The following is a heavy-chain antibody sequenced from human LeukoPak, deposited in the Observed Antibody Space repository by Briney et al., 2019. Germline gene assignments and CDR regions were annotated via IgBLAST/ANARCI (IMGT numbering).Heavy chain of an antibody. Sequence: PSETLSLTCTVSGGSISSSSYYWGWIRQPPGKGLEWIGSIYYSGSTYYNPSLKSRVTISVDTTKNQFSLKLSSVTAADTAVYYCARLLGFWSGFYFLNWDQGTLVTVSS. D-gene: IGHD3-3*01. CDR1: GGSISSSSYY. V-gene: IGHV4-39*01. CDR3: ARLLGFWSGFYFLN. J-gene: IGHJ4*02. CDR2: IYYSGST.